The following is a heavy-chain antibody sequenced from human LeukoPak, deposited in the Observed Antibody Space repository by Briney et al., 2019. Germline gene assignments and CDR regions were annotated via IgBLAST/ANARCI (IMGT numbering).Heavy chain of an antibody. CDR1: GFTFSSYA. V-gene: IGHV3-23*01. CDR2: ISGSGGST. Sequence: GGSLRLSCAASGFTFSSYAMSWVRQAPGKGLEWASAISGSGGSTYYADSVKGRFTISRDNSKNTLYLQMNSLRAEDTAVYYCARTTTGSSRNFDYWGQGTLVTVSS. CDR3: ARTTTGSSRNFDY. D-gene: IGHD1-1*01. J-gene: IGHJ4*02.